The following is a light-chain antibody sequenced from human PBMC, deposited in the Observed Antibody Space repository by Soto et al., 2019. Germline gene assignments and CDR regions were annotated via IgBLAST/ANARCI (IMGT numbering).Light chain of an antibody. CDR2: AAS. V-gene: IGKV1-5*01. Sequence: IPMTQSPSTLSASVAHTLTAPCRASQSVSGWLAWYQQKPGKAPKRLIYAASSLQSGVPSRFSGSGSGTEFTLTISSLQPEDFATYYCLQHNSYPWTFGQGTKV. J-gene: IGKJ1*01. CDR3: LQHNSYPWT. CDR1: QSVSGW.